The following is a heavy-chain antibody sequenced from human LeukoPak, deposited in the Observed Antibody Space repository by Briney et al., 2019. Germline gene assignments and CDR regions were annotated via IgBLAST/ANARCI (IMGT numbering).Heavy chain of an antibody. CDR3: ARDNYGSGIKDYYYYYMDV. CDR1: GGTFSSYA. V-gene: IGHV1-18*01. CDR2: ISAYNGNT. Sequence: ASVKVSCKASGGTFSSYAISWVRQAPGQGLEWMGWISAYNGNTNYAQKLQGRVTMTTDTSTSTAYMELSSLRSEDTAVYYCARDNYGSGIKDYYYYYMDVWGKGTTVTISS. J-gene: IGHJ6*03. D-gene: IGHD3-10*01.